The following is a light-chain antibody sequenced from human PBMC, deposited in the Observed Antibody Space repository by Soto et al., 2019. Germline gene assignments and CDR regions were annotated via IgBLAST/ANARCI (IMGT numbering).Light chain of an antibody. V-gene: IGLV2-14*03. J-gene: IGLJ1*01. CDR3: SSFTRSSTPYV. CDR1: SSDVGGYNY. CDR2: DVS. Sequence: QSVLTQPASVSGSPGQSSTISCTGTSSDVGGYNYVSWYQQYPGKAPKLMIYDVSNRPSGVSNRFSGSKSGNTASLTISGLQAEDEADYYCSSFTRSSTPYVFGTGTKVTVL.